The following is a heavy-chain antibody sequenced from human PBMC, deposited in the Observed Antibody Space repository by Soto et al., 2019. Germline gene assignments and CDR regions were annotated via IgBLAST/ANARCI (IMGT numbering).Heavy chain of an antibody. D-gene: IGHD3-10*01. J-gene: IGHJ3*02. CDR1: GGSISSYY. Sequence: QVQLQESGPGLVKPSETLSPTCTVSGGSISSYYWSWIRQPPGKGLEWIGDIYYSGSTNYNPSLKSRVTLSVDTSKNQFSLKLSSVTAADTAVYYCARRYGLSAFDIWGQGTMVTVSS. CDR3: ARRYGLSAFDI. CDR2: IYYSGST. V-gene: IGHV4-59*08.